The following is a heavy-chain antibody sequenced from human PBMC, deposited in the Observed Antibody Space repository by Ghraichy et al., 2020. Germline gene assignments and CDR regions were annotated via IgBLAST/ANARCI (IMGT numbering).Heavy chain of an antibody. V-gene: IGHV3-33*01. CDR2: IWNDGSDQ. CDR3: ARGPWLTGQVTSLDI. D-gene: IGHD3-9*01. Sequence: GGSLRLSCAASGFTFRTYGMHWVRQAPGKGLEWVALIWNDGSDQSYADSVEGRFTISRDNSKNTLYLQMNSLRVEDTAVYYCARGPWLTGQVTSLDIWGQGTMITVSS. CDR1: GFTFRTYG. J-gene: IGHJ3*02.